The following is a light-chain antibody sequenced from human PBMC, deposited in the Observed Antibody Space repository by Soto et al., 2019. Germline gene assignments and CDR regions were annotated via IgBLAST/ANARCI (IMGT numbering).Light chain of an antibody. V-gene: IGKV3D-15*01. Sequence: ETVMTQSPDTLSVSPGESATLSCRASQDVSTNLAWFHQKPGQTPRLLLYVASKRATGIAARFSGSGSGRNFTLPISSLQSEDFGVYYCQHYNNWPPYSFGQGTKVEIK. CDR3: QHYNNWPPYS. J-gene: IGKJ2*03. CDR2: VAS. CDR1: QDVSTN.